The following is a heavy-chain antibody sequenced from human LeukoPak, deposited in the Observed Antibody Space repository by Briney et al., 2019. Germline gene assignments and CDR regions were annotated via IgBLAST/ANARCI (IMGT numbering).Heavy chain of an antibody. Sequence: SETLSLTCTVSGDSISSTSYYWGWIRQPPGKGLEWIGNIYYSGSTYYNPSLKSRVTISVDTSKNQFSLKLSSVTAADTAVYYCARSPYDFWSGYYTLFYFDYWGQGTLVTVSS. V-gene: IGHV4-39*07. CDR3: ARSPYDFWSGYYTLFYFDY. CDR1: GDSISSTSYY. CDR2: IYYSGST. D-gene: IGHD3-3*01. J-gene: IGHJ4*02.